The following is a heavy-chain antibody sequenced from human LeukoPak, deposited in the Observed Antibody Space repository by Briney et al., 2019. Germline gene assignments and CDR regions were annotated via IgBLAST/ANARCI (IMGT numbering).Heavy chain of an antibody. V-gene: IGHV4-39*01. CDR2: IYYSGST. D-gene: IGHD2-21*01. Sequence: SETLSLTCTVSGGSISSSSYYWGWIRQPPGKGLEWIGSIYYSGSTYYNPSLKSRVTISVDTSKNQFSLKLSSVTAADTAVYYRARLSIVGFDPWGQGTLVTVSS. CDR3: ARLSIVGFDP. J-gene: IGHJ5*02. CDR1: GGSISSSSYY.